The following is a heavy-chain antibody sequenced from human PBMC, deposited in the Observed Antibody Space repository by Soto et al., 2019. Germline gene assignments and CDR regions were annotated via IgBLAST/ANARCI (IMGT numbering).Heavy chain of an antibody. Sequence: ESGGGLVKPGGSLRLSGAASGFTFSYAWMSWVRQAPGKRLEWVGRIKSKTDGGTTDYAAPVKGRFTISRDDSKNTLYLQMSSLNTEDTAVDYCTTDTSQYSGSSYFDYWGQGTLVSVSS. V-gene: IGHV3-15*01. CDR1: GFTFSYAW. CDR2: IKSKTDGGTT. CDR3: TTDTSQYSGSSYFDY. D-gene: IGHD1-26*01. J-gene: IGHJ4*02.